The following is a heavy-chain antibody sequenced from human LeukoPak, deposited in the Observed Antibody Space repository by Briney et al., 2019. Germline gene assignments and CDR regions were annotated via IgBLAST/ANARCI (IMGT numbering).Heavy chain of an antibody. D-gene: IGHD3-22*01. Sequence: PSETLSLTCNVSGSSINGYYWSWIRQPPGKGVEWIGYVYDSGNTNYNPSLRSRVTISVDTSKDQFSLKLSSVTAADTAVYYCARGYSHLHSCGSYYYWGQRTLVTVSS. J-gene: IGHJ4*02. CDR2: VYDSGNT. CDR1: GSSINGYY. CDR3: ARGYSHLHSCGSYYY. V-gene: IGHV4-59*01.